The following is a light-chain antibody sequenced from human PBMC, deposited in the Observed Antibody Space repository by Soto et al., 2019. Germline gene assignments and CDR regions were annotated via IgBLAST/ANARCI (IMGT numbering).Light chain of an antibody. V-gene: IGLV1-40*01. J-gene: IGLJ3*02. CDR2: GNS. CDR3: QSSDSSLSGWV. CDR1: SSNIGAGYD. Sequence: QSVLTQPPSVSGAPGQRVTISCTRSSSNIGAGYDVHWYQQLPGTAPKLLMYGNSNRPSGVPDRFSGSKSGTSASLAITGLQAEDEADYYCQSSDSSLSGWVFGGGTKLTVL.